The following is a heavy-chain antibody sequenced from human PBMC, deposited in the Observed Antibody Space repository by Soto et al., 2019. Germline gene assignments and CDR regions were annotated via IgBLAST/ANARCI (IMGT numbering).Heavy chain of an antibody. Sequence: PGGSLRLSCDASGFTFETTALSWVRQAPGKALEWVATISGTGLSKYYAASMKSRFILSRDNSRNTLYLQMNSLRADDTAVYYCARVSGCTGDICYYWWFDPWGQGTLVTVSS. CDR3: ARVSGCTGDICYYWWFDP. J-gene: IGHJ5*02. CDR2: ISGTGLSK. D-gene: IGHD2-15*01. V-gene: IGHV3-23*01. CDR1: GFTFETTA.